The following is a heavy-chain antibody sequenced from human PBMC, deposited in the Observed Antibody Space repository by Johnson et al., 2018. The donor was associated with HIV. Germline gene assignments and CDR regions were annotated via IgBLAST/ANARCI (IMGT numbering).Heavy chain of an antibody. J-gene: IGHJ3*02. CDR1: GFTFSSYW. CDR3: ARELGGSYSRDAFDI. D-gene: IGHD1-26*01. CDR2: IKQDGSEK. V-gene: IGHV3-7*05. Sequence: VQLVESGGGLVQPGGSLRLSCAASGFTFSSYWMSWVRQAPGKGLEWVANIKQDGSEKYYVDSVKGRFTISRDNAKNSLYMQMNSLSDEDTAVYYCARELGGSYSRDAFDIWGQGTMVTVSS.